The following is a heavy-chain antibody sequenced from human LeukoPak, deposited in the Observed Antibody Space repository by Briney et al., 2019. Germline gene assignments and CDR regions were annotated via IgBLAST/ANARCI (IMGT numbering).Heavy chain of an antibody. D-gene: IGHD1-1*01. CDR1: GYTFTSYY. CDR2: INPSGGST. J-gene: IGHJ4*02. CDR3: ARGTTDDH. V-gene: IGHV1-46*01. Sequence: ASVKVSCKASGYTFTSYYIDWVRQAPGQGLEWMGVINPSGGSTRYAQKFQGRVTMTEDPSTRTVYMELSSLTSDDTAVYYCARGTTDDHWGQGTPVTVSS.